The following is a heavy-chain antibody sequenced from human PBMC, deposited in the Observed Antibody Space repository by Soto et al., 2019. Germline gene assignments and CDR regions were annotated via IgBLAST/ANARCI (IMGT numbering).Heavy chain of an antibody. CDR2: IIPLFGTP. V-gene: IGHV1-69*12. CDR1: GGTFRSYA. J-gene: IGHJ2*01. CDR3: ARLTVAGELYWYFDL. D-gene: IGHD6-19*01. Sequence: QVQLVQSGAEVKKPGSSVKVSCKASGGTFRSYAISWVRQAPGQGLEWMGGIIPLFGTPNYAQKFQGRVAIPADESTRTAYMELSSLRSEDTATCYCARLTVAGELYWYFDLWGRGTVVTVSS.